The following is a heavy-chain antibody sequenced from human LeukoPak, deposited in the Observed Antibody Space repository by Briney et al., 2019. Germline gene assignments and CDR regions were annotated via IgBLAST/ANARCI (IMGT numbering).Heavy chain of an antibody. Sequence: GGSLRLSCVASGFTFSTYSMNWVRQAPGKGLEWVSYITSSSSAKYYADSVKGRFTISRDNAENSLYLQMNSLRAEDTAVYYCARDGPAAGLYFDYWGQGTLVTVSS. CDR3: ARDGPAAGLYFDY. D-gene: IGHD6-13*01. CDR2: ITSSSSAK. CDR1: GFTFSTYS. V-gene: IGHV3-48*01. J-gene: IGHJ4*02.